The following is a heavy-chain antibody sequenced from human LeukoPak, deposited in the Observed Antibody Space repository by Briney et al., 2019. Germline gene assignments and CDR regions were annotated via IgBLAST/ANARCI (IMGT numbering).Heavy chain of an antibody. CDR1: GFTFSSYG. D-gene: IGHD3-3*01. CDR2: IWYDGSNK. J-gene: IGHJ4*02. Sequence: PGRSLRLSCAASGFTFSSYGMHWVRQAPGKGLEWVAVIWYDGSNKYYADSVKGRFTISRDNPKNTLYLQMNSLRAKDTAVYYCAKDRGLRFLEWLPKYWGQGTLVTVSS. V-gene: IGHV3-33*06. CDR3: AKDRGLRFLEWLPKY.